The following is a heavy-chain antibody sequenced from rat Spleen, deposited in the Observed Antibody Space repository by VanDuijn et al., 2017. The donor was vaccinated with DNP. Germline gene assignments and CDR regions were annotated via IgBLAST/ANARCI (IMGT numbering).Heavy chain of an antibody. CDR2: ITYDGSST. CDR1: GFTFSNYD. Sequence: EVKLVESGGGLVHPGRSLKLSCAASGFTFSNYDMAWVRQAPKKGLEWVATITYDGSSTYYGDSVKGRFTISRDNAKSTLYLQMNSLRSEDTATYYCAKDPRDNMDAWGQGTSVTVSS. CDR3: AKDPRDNMDA. D-gene: IGHD1-4*01. J-gene: IGHJ4*01. V-gene: IGHV5-22*01.